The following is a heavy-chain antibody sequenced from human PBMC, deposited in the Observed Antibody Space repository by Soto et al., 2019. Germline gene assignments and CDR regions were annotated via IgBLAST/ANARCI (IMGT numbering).Heavy chain of an antibody. CDR2: IYYSGST. D-gene: IGHD5-12*01. J-gene: IGHJ6*02. CDR1: GGSISSSSYY. V-gene: IGHV4-39*01. Sequence: PSETLSLTCTVSGGSISSSSYYWGWIRQPPGEGLEWIGSIYYSGSTYYNPSLKSRVTISVDTSKNQFSLKLSSVTAADTAVYYCARPAIIGRDGYNYYYYYGMDVWGQGTTVTV. CDR3: ARPAIIGRDGYNYYYYYGMDV.